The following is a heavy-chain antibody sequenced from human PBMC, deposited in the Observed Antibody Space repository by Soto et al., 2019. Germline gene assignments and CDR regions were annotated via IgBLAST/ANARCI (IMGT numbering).Heavy chain of an antibody. CDR3: AGAVAVAADFDF. Sequence: QVQLVQSGAEEKKPGASVKVSCKASGYTFTGYAMHWVRQAPGQRLEWMGWINAGNGNTKYSQKFQGRVTITRDTAASTGYMELSSLRSEDTDVYYCAGAVAVAADFDFCGQGTLVTVSS. J-gene: IGHJ4*02. CDR1: GYTFTGYA. CDR2: INAGNGNT. V-gene: IGHV1-3*05. D-gene: IGHD6-19*01.